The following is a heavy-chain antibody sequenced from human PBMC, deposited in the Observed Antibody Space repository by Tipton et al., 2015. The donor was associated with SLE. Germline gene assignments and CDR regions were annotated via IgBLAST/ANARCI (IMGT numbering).Heavy chain of an antibody. Sequence: LVKPGAEVKKPGESLKISCKGSGYSFTSYWIGWVRQMPGKGLEWVGIIYPGDSDTRYSPSFQGQVTISADRSTSTAYLQWSSLKASDTAIYYCARRQGSVNTNWFDPWGQGTLVTVSS. J-gene: IGHJ5*02. CDR3: ARRQGSVNTNWFDP. D-gene: IGHD4-11*01. CDR1: GYSFTSYW. V-gene: IGHV5-51*03. CDR2: IYPGDSDT.